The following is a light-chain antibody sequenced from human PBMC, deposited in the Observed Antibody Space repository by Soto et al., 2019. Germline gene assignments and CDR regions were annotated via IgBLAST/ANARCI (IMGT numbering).Light chain of an antibody. CDR1: TSNIGNNF. J-gene: IGLJ2*01. V-gene: IGLV1-51*01. Sequence: QSVLTQPPSVSAAPGQKVTMSCSGSTSNIGNNFVSWYQQLPGTAPKLLLYDNNKRPSGIPDRFSGSKSGTSATLGITGLQTGDEADYYCGTWDSSLSCVVFGGGTKLTVL. CDR3: GTWDSSLSCVV. CDR2: DNN.